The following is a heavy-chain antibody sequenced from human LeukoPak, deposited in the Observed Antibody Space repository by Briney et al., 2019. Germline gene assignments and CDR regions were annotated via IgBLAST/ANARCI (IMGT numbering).Heavy chain of an antibody. CDR2: ISHSGST. V-gene: IGHV4-34*01. CDR1: GGSFSGYY. CDR3: AAQYSGYVRLDY. D-gene: IGHD5-12*01. Sequence: TSETLSLTCAVYGGSFSGYYWSWIRQPPGKGREWIGEISHSGSTNYNPSLKSRVTISVDTSKNQFSLKLSSVTAADTAVYYCAAQYSGYVRLDYWGQGTLVTVSS. J-gene: IGHJ4*02.